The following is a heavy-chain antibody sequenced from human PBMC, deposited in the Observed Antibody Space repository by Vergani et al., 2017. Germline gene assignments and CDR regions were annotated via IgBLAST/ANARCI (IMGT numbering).Heavy chain of an antibody. CDR3: ARGSRDGYNRSGLGAFDI. V-gene: IGHV4-31*01. D-gene: IGHD5-24*01. Sequence: QVQLQQWGAGLLKPSQTLSLTCTVSGGSISSGGYYWSWIRQHPGKGLEWIGYIYYSGSTYYNPSLKSLVTISVDTSKNQFSLKLSSVTAADTAVYYCARGSRDGYNRSGLGAFDIWGQGTMVTVSS. J-gene: IGHJ3*02. CDR1: GGSISSGGYY. CDR2: IYYSGST.